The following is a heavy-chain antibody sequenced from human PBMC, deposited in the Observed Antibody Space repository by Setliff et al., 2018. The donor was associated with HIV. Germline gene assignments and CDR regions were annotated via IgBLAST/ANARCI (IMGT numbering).Heavy chain of an antibody. CDR2: SNAYNGNT. Sequence: SVKVSCKASGYTFSSDGISWVRQAPGQGLEWMGWSNAYNGNTNYIEKLQGRVTMTTDTFTSTAYMELRSLRSDDTAVYYCARDAPGNTESAPGYWGQGTLVTVSS. J-gene: IGHJ4*02. CDR1: GYTFSSDG. CDR3: ARDAPGNTESAPGY. V-gene: IGHV1-18*01. D-gene: IGHD1-7*01.